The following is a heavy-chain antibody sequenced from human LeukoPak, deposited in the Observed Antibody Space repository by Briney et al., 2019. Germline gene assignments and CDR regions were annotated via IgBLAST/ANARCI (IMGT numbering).Heavy chain of an antibody. CDR2: INHSGST. CDR1: GGSFSGHY. J-gene: IGHJ4*02. Sequence: SETLSLTCVVYGGSFSGHYWSWIRQPPGKGLEWIGEINHSGSTSYNPSLKSRVTISVDTSKNQFSLKLSSVTAADTAVYYCARGERGYSYGTGFDYWGQGTLVTVSS. CDR3: ARGERGYSYGTGFDY. V-gene: IGHV4-34*01. D-gene: IGHD5-18*01.